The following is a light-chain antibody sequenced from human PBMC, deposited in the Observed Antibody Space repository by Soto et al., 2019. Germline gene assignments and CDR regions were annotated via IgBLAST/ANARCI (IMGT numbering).Light chain of an antibody. CDR3: QQYSNIIP. CDR1: QDVSNY. Sequence: IQMTHSASWLAASVGDIFTSTGQASQDVSNYLNWYQQKLGKAPKLLIYDASNLETGVPSRFSGSGSGTYFSFTISSLQPEDFATYYCQQYSNIIPFGQGTRLEIK. V-gene: IGKV1-33*01. J-gene: IGKJ5*01. CDR2: DAS.